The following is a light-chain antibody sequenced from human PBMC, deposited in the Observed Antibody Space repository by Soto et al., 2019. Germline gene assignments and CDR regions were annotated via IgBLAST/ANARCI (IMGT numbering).Light chain of an antibody. CDR2: EVS. CDR1: SSDVGSYNL. J-gene: IGLJ1*01. CDR3: CSYGGSSTPYGV. V-gene: IGLV2-23*02. Sequence: QSALTQPASVSGSPGQSITISCTGTSSDVGSYNLVSWYQQHPGKAPKLMIYEVSKRPSGVSNRFSGSKSGNTASLTISGLQAEDEADYYCCSYGGSSTPYGVFGTGTKVTVL.